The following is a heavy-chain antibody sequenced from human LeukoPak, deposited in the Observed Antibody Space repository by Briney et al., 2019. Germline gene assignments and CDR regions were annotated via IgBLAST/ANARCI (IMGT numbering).Heavy chain of an antibody. CDR1: GGSISSGDYY. V-gene: IGHV4-30-4*01. CDR3: ARSGESSGWLPFDY. J-gene: IGHJ4*02. CDR2: IYYSGST. Sequence: KASETLSLTCTVSGGSISSGDYYWSWIRQPPGKGLEWIGYIYYSGSTYYNPSLKSRVTISVDTSKNQFSLKLSSVTAADTAVYYCARSGESSGWLPFDYWGQGTLVTVSS. D-gene: IGHD6-19*01.